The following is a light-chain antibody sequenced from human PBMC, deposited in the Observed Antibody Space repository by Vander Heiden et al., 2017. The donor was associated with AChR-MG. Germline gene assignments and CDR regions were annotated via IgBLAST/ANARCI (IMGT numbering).Light chain of an antibody. Sequence: DIQMTQSPSSLSASVGDRVTITCRASQSISSYLNWYQERPGKAPKLLMYDASILQIGVPSRFSGSGSGTDFTLTISSLQVEDFATYYCHQSYAFPPTFGQGTKVEIK. J-gene: IGKJ1*01. CDR2: DAS. CDR3: HQSYAFPPT. V-gene: IGKV1-39*01. CDR1: QSISSY.